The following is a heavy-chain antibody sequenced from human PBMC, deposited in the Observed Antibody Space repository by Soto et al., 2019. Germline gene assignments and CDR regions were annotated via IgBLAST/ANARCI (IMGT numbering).Heavy chain of an antibody. Sequence: PGGSLRLSCAASGFTFSSYSMNWVRQAPGKGLEWVSSISSSSSYIYYADSVKGRFTISRDNAKNSLYLQMNSLRAEDTAVYYCARDRDIVVVPAPWRPLEGGAFDIWGQGTMVTVSS. CDR2: ISSSSSYI. D-gene: IGHD2-2*01. V-gene: IGHV3-21*01. CDR3: ARDRDIVVVPAPWRPLEGGAFDI. J-gene: IGHJ3*02. CDR1: GFTFSSYS.